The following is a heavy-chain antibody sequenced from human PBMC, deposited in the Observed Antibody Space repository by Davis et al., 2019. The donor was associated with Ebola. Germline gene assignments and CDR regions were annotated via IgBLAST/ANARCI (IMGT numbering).Heavy chain of an antibody. CDR1: GFTFSSYA. D-gene: IGHD2-2*01. CDR2: ISYDGSNK. V-gene: IGHV3-30-3*02. Sequence: PGGSLRLSCAASGFTFSSYAMHWVRQAPGKGLEWVAVISYDGSNKYYADSVKGRFTISRDNSKNTLYLQMNSLRAEDTAVYYCAKSQMGGDRYQLLSPGLGSPGYWGQGTLVTVSS. J-gene: IGHJ4*02. CDR3: AKSQMGGDRYQLLSPGLGSPGY.